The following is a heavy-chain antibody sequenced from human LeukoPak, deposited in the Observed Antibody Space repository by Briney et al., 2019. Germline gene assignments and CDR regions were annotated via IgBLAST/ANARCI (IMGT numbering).Heavy chain of an antibody. D-gene: IGHD2-2*01. CDR3: ARDPDCSSTSCYYNWFDP. CDR1: GYTFTSYG. J-gene: IGHJ5*02. CDR2: ISAYNGNT. V-gene: IGHV1-18*01. Sequence: ASVKVSCKASGYTFTSYGISWVRQAPGQGLEWMGWISAYNGNTNYAQKLQGRVTMTTDTSTSTAYMELRSLRPDDTAVYYCARDPDCSSTSCYYNWFDPWGQGTLVTVSS.